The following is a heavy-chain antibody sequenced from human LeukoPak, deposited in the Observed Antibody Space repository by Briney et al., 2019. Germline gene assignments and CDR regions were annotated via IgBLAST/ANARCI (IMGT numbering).Heavy chain of an antibody. CDR1: GGSISSYY. CDR2: IYSSGST. V-gene: IGHV4-4*07. J-gene: IGHJ4*02. CDR3: ARDPSTVAGYFDY. Sequence: PSETLSLTCTVSGGSISSYYWSWLRQPAGKGLEWIGRIYSSGSTEYNPSLKSRVTMSVDTSKNQFSLKLSSVTAADTAVYYRARDPSTVAGYFDYWGQGTLVTVSS. D-gene: IGHD6-19*01.